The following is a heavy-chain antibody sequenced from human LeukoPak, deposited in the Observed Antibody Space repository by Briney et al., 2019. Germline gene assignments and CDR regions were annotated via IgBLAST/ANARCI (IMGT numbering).Heavy chain of an antibody. Sequence: GGYLRLYCAASGFTFSDYYMSWIRQAPGKGLEWVSYISSSGSTIYYADSEKGRFTISRDNAKNSLYLQMNSLRAEDTAVYYCARDRDVRHYYFDYWGQGTLVTVSS. CDR1: GFTFSDYY. J-gene: IGHJ4*02. V-gene: IGHV3-11*04. D-gene: IGHD3-16*01. CDR2: ISSSGSTI. CDR3: ARDRDVRHYYFDY.